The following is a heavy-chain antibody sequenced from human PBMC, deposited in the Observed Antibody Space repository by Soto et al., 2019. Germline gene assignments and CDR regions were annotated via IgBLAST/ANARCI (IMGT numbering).Heavy chain of an antibody. J-gene: IGHJ5*02. Sequence: GESLKISCKGSGYSFTSYCIGWVRQMPGKGLEWMGIIYPGDSDTRYSPSFQGQVTISADKSISTAYLQWSSLKASDTAMYYCARLGDFWSGYFNWFDPWGQGTLVTVSS. CDR2: IYPGDSDT. CDR1: GYSFTSYC. D-gene: IGHD3-3*01. CDR3: ARLGDFWSGYFNWFDP. V-gene: IGHV5-51*01.